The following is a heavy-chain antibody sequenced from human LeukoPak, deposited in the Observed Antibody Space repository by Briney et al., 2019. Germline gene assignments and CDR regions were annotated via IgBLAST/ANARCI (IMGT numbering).Heavy chain of an antibody. CDR3: ARVVVVVVAAAAFDI. J-gene: IGHJ3*02. V-gene: IGHV3-7*01. CDR1: GFTFSSCG. CDR2: IKQDGSEK. Sequence: GGTLRLSCAGSGFTFSSCGMSWVRQAPGKGLEWVANIKQDGSEKYYVDSVKGRFTISRDNAKNSLYLQMNSLRAEDTAVYYCARVVVVVVAAAAFDIWGQGTMVTVSS. D-gene: IGHD2-15*01.